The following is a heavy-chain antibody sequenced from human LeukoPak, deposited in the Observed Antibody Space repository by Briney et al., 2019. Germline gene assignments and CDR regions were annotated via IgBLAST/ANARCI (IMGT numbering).Heavy chain of an antibody. J-gene: IGHJ4*02. D-gene: IGHD1-26*01. CDR3: ARDQWELSSLDY. Sequence: GGSLRLSCAASGFTVSSNYMSWVRQVPGKGLEWVSLIYSGGSTYYADSVKGRFTISRDNSENTLYLQMNSLRAEDTAVYYCARDQWELSSLDYWGQGTLVTVSS. CDR2: IYSGGST. V-gene: IGHV3-53*01. CDR1: GFTVSSNY.